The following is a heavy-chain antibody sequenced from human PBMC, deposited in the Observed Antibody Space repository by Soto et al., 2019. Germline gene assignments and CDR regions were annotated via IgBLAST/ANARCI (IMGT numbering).Heavy chain of an antibody. CDR1: GGSISSGDYY. CDR2: IYYSGST. Sequence: SETLSLTCTVSGGSISSGDYYWSWIRQPPGKGLEWIGYIYYSGSTYYNPSLKSRVTISVDTSKNQFSLKLSSVTAADTAVYYCARALPTTVVTYWFDPWGQGTLVTVSS. J-gene: IGHJ5*02. D-gene: IGHD4-17*01. V-gene: IGHV4-30-4*01. CDR3: ARALPTTVVTYWFDP.